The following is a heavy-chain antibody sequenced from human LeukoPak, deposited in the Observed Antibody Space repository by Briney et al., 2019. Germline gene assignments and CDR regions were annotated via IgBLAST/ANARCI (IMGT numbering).Heavy chain of an antibody. CDR1: GGSISSSSYY. CDR3: ATYDSSGCYPFDC. D-gene: IGHD3-22*01. Sequence: PSETLSLTCTVSGGSISSSSYYWGWIRQPPGKGLEWIGSIYYSGSTYYNPSLKSRVTISIDTSKNQFSLKLSSVTAADTAVYYCATYDSSGCYPFDCWGQGTLVTVSS. CDR2: IYYSGST. V-gene: IGHV4-39*01. J-gene: IGHJ4*02.